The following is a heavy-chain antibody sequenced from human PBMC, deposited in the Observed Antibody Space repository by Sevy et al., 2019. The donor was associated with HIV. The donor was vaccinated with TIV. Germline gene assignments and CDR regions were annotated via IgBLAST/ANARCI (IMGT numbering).Heavy chain of an antibody. D-gene: IGHD7-27*01. CDR1: GGSLDVFG. Sequence: SQTLSLTCTVSGGSLDVFGWTWVRQPPGKGLEWIGYAYYNGRTNYNPSLKSRLTIPVGTSARQFSLHLNSVTAADTAIYYCARDNWGSIYYWGQGILVTVSS. CDR2: AYYNGRT. CDR3: ARDNWGSIYY. V-gene: IGHV4-59*01. J-gene: IGHJ4*02.